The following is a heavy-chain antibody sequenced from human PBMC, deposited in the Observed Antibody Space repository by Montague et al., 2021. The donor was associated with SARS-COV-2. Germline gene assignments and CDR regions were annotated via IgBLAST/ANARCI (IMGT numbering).Heavy chain of an antibody. CDR3: ARAPVAHITIFGVVTSFDY. J-gene: IGHJ4*02. Sequence: SETLSLTCTVSGGSISSYYWSWIRQPPGKGLEWIGYIYYSGSTNXNPSLKSRVTISVATSKNQFSLKLSSVTAADTAVYYCARAPVAHITIFGVVTSFDYWGQGTLVTVSS. V-gene: IGHV4-59*01. D-gene: IGHD3-3*01. CDR2: IYYSGST. CDR1: GGSISSYY.